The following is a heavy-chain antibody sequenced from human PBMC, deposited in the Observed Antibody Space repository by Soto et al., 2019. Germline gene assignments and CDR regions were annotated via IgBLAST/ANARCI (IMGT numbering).Heavy chain of an antibody. CDR1: GFTFSSYA. CDR2: PSGGSESI. D-gene: IGHD5-12*01. J-gene: IGHJ4*02. CDR3: ANSHDYNYGGSGGQGAF. V-gene: IGHV3-23*01. Sequence: EVQLLESGGGLVQPGGSLRLSCVASGFTFSSYAMSWVRRAPGKGLEWVSAPSGGSESIYFADSVKGRFTILRDNSKNTIYLEMNSLRAEDTDVYHGANSHDYNYGGSGGQGAFWGQGTLVTVSS.